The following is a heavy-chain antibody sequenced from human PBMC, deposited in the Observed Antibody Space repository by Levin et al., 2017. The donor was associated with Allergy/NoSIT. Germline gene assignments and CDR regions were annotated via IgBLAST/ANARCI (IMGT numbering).Heavy chain of an antibody. CDR3: ARVAGYSYGYYFDY. V-gene: IGHV4-30-2*01. D-gene: IGHD5-18*01. Sequence: PSETLPLTCAVSGGSISSGGYSWSWIRQPPGKGLEWIGNIYLSGSTYYNPSLKSRVTISVDRSKNQFSLNLSSVTAADTAVYYCARVAGYSYGYYFDYWGQGTLVTVSS. J-gene: IGHJ4*02. CDR1: GGSISSGGYS. CDR2: IYLSGST.